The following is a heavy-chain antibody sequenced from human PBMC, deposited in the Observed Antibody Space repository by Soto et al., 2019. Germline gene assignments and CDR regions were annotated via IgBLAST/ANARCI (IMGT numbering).Heavy chain of an antibody. CDR1: GGSFSGYY. CDR2: INHSGST. V-gene: IGHV4-34*01. Sequence: PSETLSLTCAVYGGSFSGYYWTWIRQPPGTGLEWIGEINHSGSTNYNPSLKSRVTISVDTSKNQFSLKLASVTAADTAVYYCAKDKMTALFDYLCQGTLLTVSS. J-gene: IGHJ4*02. D-gene: IGHD2-21*02. CDR3: AKDKMTALFDY.